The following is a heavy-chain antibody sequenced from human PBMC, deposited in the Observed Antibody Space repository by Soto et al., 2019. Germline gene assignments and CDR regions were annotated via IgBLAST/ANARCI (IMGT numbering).Heavy chain of an antibody. CDR2: IIPIFGTA. J-gene: IGHJ5*02. D-gene: IGHD3-10*01. CDR1: GGTFSSYA. CDR3: AREKSGNYYGSGSYYNPWFDP. V-gene: IGHV1-69*13. Sequence: SVKVSCKASGGTFSSYAISWVRQAPGQGLEWMGGIIPIFGTANYAQKFQGRVTITADESTSTAYMELSSLRSEDTAVYYCAREKSGNYYGSGSYYNPWFDPWGQGTLVTVSS.